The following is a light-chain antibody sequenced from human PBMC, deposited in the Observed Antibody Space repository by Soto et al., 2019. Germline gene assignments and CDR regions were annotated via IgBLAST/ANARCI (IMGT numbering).Light chain of an antibody. CDR2: QAS. CDR1: QTISNW. Sequence: DIQMTQSPSTLSASVGDRVTITCRASQTISNWLAWYQQKPGKAPKLLIYQASNLESGVPSRFSGSGSATEFTLTINNLQPDDFATYYCQQYNDYSYTFCQGTKLEI. CDR3: QQYNDYSYT. J-gene: IGKJ2*01. V-gene: IGKV1-5*03.